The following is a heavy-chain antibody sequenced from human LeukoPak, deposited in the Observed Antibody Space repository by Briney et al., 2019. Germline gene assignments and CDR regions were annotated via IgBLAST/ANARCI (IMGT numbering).Heavy chain of an antibody. V-gene: IGHV3-9*01. D-gene: IGHD6-6*01. CDR2: ISWNSGSI. CDR1: GFTFDDYA. Sequence: GRSLRLSCAASGFTFDDYAMHWVRQAPGKGLEWVSGISWNSGSIGYADSVKGRFTISRDNAKNSLYLQMNSLRAEDTALYYCAKVGSSSSLEAFDIWGQGTMVTVSS. CDR3: AKVGSSSSLEAFDI. J-gene: IGHJ3*02.